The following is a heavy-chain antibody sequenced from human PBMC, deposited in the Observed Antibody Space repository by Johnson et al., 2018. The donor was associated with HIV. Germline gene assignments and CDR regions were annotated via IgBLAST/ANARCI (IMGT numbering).Heavy chain of an antibody. CDR1: GFIFSSYA. CDR3: ARDLINQQFLEWLSEGYGVFDI. CDR2: ISYDGSNK. J-gene: IGHJ3*02. V-gene: IGHV3-30-3*01. Sequence: HVQLVESGGGLVKPGGSLRLSCAASGFIFSSYAMHWVRQAPGKGLEWVGLISYDGSNKYYADSVKGRFIISRDNSKKTLDLQTNSLRAEDTAVYYCARDLINQQFLEWLSEGYGVFDIWGQGTMVTVSS. D-gene: IGHD3-3*01.